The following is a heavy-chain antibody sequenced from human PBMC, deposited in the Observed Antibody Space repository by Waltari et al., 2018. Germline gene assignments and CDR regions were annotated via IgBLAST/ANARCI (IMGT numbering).Heavy chain of an antibody. V-gene: IGHV2-5*01. D-gene: IGHD2-8*02. J-gene: IGHJ3*02. CDR2: IYWNDDK. CDR3: AHSLIDLYCTGGVCYHDAFDI. CDR1: GFSLSTSGVG. Sequence: QITLKESGPTLVKPTQTLTLTCTFSGFSLSTSGVGVGWIRKPPGRALEWLALIYWNDDKRYSPSLKSRLTITKDTSKNQVVLTMTNMDPVDTATYYCAHSLIDLYCTGGVCYHDAFDIWGQGTMVTVSS.